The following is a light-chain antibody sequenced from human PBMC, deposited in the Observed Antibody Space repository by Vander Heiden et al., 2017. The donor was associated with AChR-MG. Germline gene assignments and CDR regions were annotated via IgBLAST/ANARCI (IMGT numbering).Light chain of an antibody. J-gene: IGLJ3*02. V-gene: IGLV1-40*01. CDR2: GSS. CDR1: TPNIGAGYD. Sequence: QSVLTQPPSVSGAPGQRLTISCPGRTPNIGAGYDVHWYQQLPQTAPKLLIYGSSHRPSGVPDRFSGSKFGTSASLVITGLQAEDEADYYCQSYDTSLNAWVFGGGTRLTVL. CDR3: QSYDTSLNAWV.